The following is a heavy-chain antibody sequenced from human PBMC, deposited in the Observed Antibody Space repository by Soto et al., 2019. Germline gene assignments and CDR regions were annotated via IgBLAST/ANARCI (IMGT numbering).Heavy chain of an antibody. J-gene: IGHJ4*02. CDR1: CDSIGTYQ. V-gene: IGHV4-59*01. CDR2: MFSTGGS. CDR3: TRETRR. Sequence: SETLSLTCAVSCDSIGTYQWSWVRQPPGKGLEWIGYMFSTGGSTYNPSLKSRLSLSIDMSKNHFYLNLSSVTAADTAVYYCTRETRRWGPGTLVTVSS.